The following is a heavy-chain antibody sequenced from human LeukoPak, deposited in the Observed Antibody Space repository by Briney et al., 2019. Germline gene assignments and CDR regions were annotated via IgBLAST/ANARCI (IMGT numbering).Heavy chain of an antibody. J-gene: IGHJ4*02. Sequence: SQTLSLTCAVSGGSISSGGYSWSWIRQPPGKGLEWIGYIYHSGSTYYNPSLKSRVTISVYRSKNQFSLKLSSVTAADTAVYYCARVEELLGIYWGQGTLVTVSS. D-gene: IGHD1-26*01. CDR2: IYHSGST. V-gene: IGHV4-30-2*01. CDR3: ARVEELLGIY. CDR1: GGSISSGGYS.